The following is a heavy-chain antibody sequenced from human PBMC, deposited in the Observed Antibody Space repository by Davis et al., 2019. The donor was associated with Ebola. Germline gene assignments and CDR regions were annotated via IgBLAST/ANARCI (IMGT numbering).Heavy chain of an antibody. Sequence: SVKVSCKASGGTFTSYSISWMRHAPGQGLEWMGRIISKYGMSNYAQNFQGRVTITADISTSTAYMELSSLRSEDTAVYYCARVPGYYSDSNAYAFDIWGQGTRVTVSS. CDR1: GGTFTSYS. J-gene: IGHJ3*02. V-gene: IGHV1-69*02. D-gene: IGHD3-22*01. CDR2: IISKYGMS. CDR3: ARVPGYYSDSNAYAFDI.